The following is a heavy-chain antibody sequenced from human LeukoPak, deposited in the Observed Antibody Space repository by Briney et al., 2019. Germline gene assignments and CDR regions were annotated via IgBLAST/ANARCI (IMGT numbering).Heavy chain of an antibody. V-gene: IGHV4-4*09. CDR3: ARHMYDYYYYYMDV. CDR1: GGSFSGYY. CDR2: IYTSGST. J-gene: IGHJ6*03. Sequence: SETLSLTCAVYGGSFSGYYWSWIRQPSGKGLEWIGYIYTSGSTNYNPSLKSRVTISVDTSKNQFSLKLSSVTAADTAVYYCARHMYDYYYYYMDVWGKGTTVTVSS. D-gene: IGHD2-8*01.